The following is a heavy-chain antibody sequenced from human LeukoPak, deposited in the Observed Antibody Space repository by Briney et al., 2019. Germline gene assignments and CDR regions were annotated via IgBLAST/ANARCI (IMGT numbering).Heavy chain of an antibody. CDR3: VRGRDITMVRGVLVY. D-gene: IGHD3-10*01. CDR2: ISISSSTI. Sequence: GRSLRLSCAASGFTFSSYSMNSVRQAPGKGLEWVSYISISSSTIYYADSVKGRFTISRDNAKNSLYQQMNSLRAEDTAVYYCVRGRDITMVRGVLVYWGQGTLITVSS. CDR1: GFTFSSYS. V-gene: IGHV3-48*01. J-gene: IGHJ4*02.